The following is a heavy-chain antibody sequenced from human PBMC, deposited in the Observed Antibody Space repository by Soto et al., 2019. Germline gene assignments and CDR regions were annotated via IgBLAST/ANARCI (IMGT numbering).Heavy chain of an antibody. V-gene: IGHV1-69*13. J-gene: IGHJ4*02. D-gene: IGHD3-22*01. CDR3: ARPTGGYYDSSGYYSFDY. Sequence: SVKVSCKASEGTFSSYAISWVRQAPGQGLEWMGGIIPIFGTANYAQKFQGRVTITADESTSTAYMELSSLRSEDTAVYYCARPTGGYYDSSGYYSFDYWGQGTLVTVSS. CDR2: IIPIFGTA. CDR1: EGTFSSYA.